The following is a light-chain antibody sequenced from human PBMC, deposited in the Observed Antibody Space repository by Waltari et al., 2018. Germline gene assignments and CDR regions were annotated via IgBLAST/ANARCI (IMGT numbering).Light chain of an antibody. CDR3: QQTSSTPYT. V-gene: IGKV1-39*01. CDR1: QSVSSF. Sequence: CRASQSVSSFLNWYQRKPGKAPKLLVYGSSNIQTAVPSRFSAFGSGTEFTLTISALQSEDFATYFCQQTSSTPYTFGQGT. J-gene: IGKJ2*01. CDR2: GSS.